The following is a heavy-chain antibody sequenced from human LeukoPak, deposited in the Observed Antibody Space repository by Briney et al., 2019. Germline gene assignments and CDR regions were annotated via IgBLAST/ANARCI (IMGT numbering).Heavy chain of an antibody. J-gene: IGHJ3*02. V-gene: IGHV3-23*01. CDR2: ISNSDGNT. CDR1: GFTFSSYA. D-gene: IGHD2-21*01. CDR3: AKDRAYPNDVFDI. Sequence: GGSLRLSCAASGFTFSSYAMSWVRQAPGKGLQWVSTISNSDGNTYYADSVKGRFTISRDNSKNTLYLQMNSLTAEDTAIYYCAKDRAYPNDVFDIWGQGTMVTVSS.